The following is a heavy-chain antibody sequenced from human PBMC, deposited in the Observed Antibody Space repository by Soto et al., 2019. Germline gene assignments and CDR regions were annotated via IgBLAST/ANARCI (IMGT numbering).Heavy chain of an antibody. D-gene: IGHD3-10*01. V-gene: IGHV6-1*01. Sequence: SQTLSLTCAISGDSVSSNSAAWNWIRQSPSRGLEWLGRTYYRSKWYNDYAVSVKSRITINPDTSKNQFSRQMNSVTTEDTAVYYCARASLGSAGDYYYYGMDVWGQGTTVTVSS. CDR1: GDSVSSNSAA. J-gene: IGHJ6*02. CDR2: TYYRSKWYN. CDR3: ARASLGSAGDYYYYGMDV.